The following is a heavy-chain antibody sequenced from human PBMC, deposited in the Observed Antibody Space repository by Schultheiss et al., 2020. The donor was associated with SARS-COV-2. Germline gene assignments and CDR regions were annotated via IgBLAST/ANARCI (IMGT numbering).Heavy chain of an antibody. D-gene: IGHD1-26*01. CDR3: AKYRGYIGSYYDAFDI. Sequence: GGSLRLSCAASGFTFSSYAMSWVRQAPGKGLEWVSAISGSGGSTYYADSVKGRFTISRDNSKNTLYLQMNSLRAEDTAVYYCAKYRGYIGSYYDAFDIWGQGTMVTVSS. CDR2: ISGSGGST. CDR1: GFTFSSYA. J-gene: IGHJ3*02. V-gene: IGHV3-23*01.